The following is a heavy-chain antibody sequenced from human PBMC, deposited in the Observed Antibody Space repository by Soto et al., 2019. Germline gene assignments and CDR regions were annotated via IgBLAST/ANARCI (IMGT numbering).Heavy chain of an antibody. D-gene: IGHD2-8*02. CDR3: SRGGWGRYWGRGRNNY. J-gene: IGHJ4*02. CDR1: GFSLSSYC. CDR2: ISVSSSDI. Sequence: EVQLVESGGGLVQPGGSLRLSCAASGFSLSSYCMNWVRQAPGKGLEWISYISVSSSDIHYADSVKGRFTISRDNAKNLVYLQMNSLRVEDTAVYYCSRGGWGRYWGRGRNNYWGQGTLVTVSS. V-gene: IGHV3-48*04.